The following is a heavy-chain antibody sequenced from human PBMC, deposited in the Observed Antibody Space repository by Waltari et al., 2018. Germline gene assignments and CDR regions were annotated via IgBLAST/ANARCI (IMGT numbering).Heavy chain of an antibody. CDR1: GYTFASSA. V-gene: IGHV1-8*01. CDR2: MNPNSGNT. J-gene: IGHJ6*03. Sequence: QGQLVQSGAEVQTPGASVKVSCKASGYTFASSAINWLPQQPGQGLEWMGWMNPNSGNTGYAQKFQGRVTMTRNTSISTAYMELSSLRSEDTAVYYCARALSGGGYYYYYMDVWGKGTTVTVSS. D-gene: IGHD3-16*01. CDR3: ARALSGGGYYYYYMDV.